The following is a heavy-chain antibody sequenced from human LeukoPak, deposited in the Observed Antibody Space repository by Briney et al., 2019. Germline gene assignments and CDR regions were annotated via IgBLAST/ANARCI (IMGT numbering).Heavy chain of an antibody. CDR3: ARDILALEGDYLFDY. V-gene: IGHV1-69*05. D-gene: IGHD3-16*01. J-gene: IGHJ4*02. Sequence: SVKVSCKASGGTFSSYAISWVRQAPGQGLEWMGRIIPIFGTANTAQKFQGRVTVTTDESTSTAYMELSSLRSEDTAVYYCARDILALEGDYLFDYWGQGTLVTVSS. CDR1: GGTFSSYA. CDR2: IIPIFGTA.